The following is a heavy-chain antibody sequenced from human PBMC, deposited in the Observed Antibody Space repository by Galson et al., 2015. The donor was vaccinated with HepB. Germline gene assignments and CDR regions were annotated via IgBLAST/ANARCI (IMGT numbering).Heavy chain of an antibody. J-gene: IGHJ4*02. CDR3: ARGGFSGYEV. CDR1: GFAFSDYH. CDR2: ISSSASSRRTI. D-gene: IGHD5-12*01. V-gene: IGHV3-11*01. Sequence: SLRLSCAASGFAFSDYHMSWIRQAPGKGLEWVSYISSSASSRRTIYYTDSVKGRFTISRDNAKYSLYLQMNSLRAEDMAVYYCARGGFSGYEVWGQGTLVTVSS.